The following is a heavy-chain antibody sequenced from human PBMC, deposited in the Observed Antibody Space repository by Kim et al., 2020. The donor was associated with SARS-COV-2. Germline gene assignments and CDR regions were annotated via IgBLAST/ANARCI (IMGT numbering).Heavy chain of an antibody. Sequence: GGSLRLSCAASGFTFSSYGMHWVRQAPGKGLEWVAVISYDGSNKYYADSVKGRFTISRDNSKNTLYLQMNSLRAEDTAVYYCATGGSGYSSGWSNYFDYWGQGTLVTVSS. V-gene: IGHV3-30*03. J-gene: IGHJ4*02. D-gene: IGHD6-19*01. CDR3: ATGGSGYSSGWSNYFDY. CDR1: GFTFSSYG. CDR2: ISYDGSNK.